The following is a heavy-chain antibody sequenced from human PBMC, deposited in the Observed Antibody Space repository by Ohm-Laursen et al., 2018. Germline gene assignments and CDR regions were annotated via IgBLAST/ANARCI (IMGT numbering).Heavy chain of an antibody. CDR2: ITGTSSTI. D-gene: IGHD3-22*01. V-gene: IGHV3-48*01. CDR1: GFTFSTYN. J-gene: IGHJ4*02. Sequence: SLRLSCSASGFTFSTYNMNWVRQPPGKGLEWVSYITGTSSTIYYADSVQGRFTISRDNAKNSLYLQMNSLRAEDTAVYYCATSSGYYSKWGQGTLVTVSS. CDR3: ATSSGYYSK.